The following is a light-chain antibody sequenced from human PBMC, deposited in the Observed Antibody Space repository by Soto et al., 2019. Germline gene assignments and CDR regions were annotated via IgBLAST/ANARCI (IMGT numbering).Light chain of an antibody. CDR3: EQYGSSPWT. J-gene: IGKJ1*01. CDR1: QSVSSSY. V-gene: IGKV3-20*01. Sequence: EIVLTQSPGTLSLSPGERATLSCRASQSVSSSYLAWYQQKPGQAPRLLIYGASSRATGIPDRFSGSGSGTDFTVTNSGLEPEDFAVYYCEQYGSSPWTFGQGTKVEIK. CDR2: GAS.